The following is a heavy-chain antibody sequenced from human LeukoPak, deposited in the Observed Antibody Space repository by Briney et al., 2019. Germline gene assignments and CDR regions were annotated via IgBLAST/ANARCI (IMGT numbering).Heavy chain of an antibody. V-gene: IGHV1-2*02. CDR3: ARAGRSGSGSYDFDY. CDR1: GYTFTGYY. CDR2: INPYSGGA. D-gene: IGHD3-10*01. J-gene: IGHJ4*02. Sequence: ASVKVSCKASGYTFTGYYMHWVRQAPGQGLEWMGWINPYSGGANFAQKFQGRVTMTRDTSISTAYMELSRLSSDDTAVYYCARAGRSGSGSYDFDYWGQGTLVTVSS.